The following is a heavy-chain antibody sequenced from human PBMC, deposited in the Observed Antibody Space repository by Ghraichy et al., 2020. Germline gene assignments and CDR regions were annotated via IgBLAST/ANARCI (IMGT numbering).Heavy chain of an antibody. Sequence: SVKVSCKASGGTFSSYAISWVRQAPGQGLEWMGGIIPIFGTANYAQKFQGRVTITADESTSTAYMELSSLRSEDTAVYYCAREAATQERVPGAFDIWGQGTMVTVSS. V-gene: IGHV1-69*13. CDR3: AREAATQERVPGAFDI. J-gene: IGHJ3*02. CDR1: GGTFSSYA. CDR2: IIPIFGTA. D-gene: IGHD6-25*01.